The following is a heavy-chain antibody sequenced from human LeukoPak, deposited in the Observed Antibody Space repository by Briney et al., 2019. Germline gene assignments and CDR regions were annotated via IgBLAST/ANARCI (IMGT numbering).Heavy chain of an antibody. Sequence: ASMKVSCKVSGYTLTELSMHWVRQAPGKGLEWMGGFDPEDGETIYAQKFQGRVIMTEDTSTDTAYMELSSLRSEDTAVYYCATDNPGYSTSWYGAFDIWGQGTMVTVSS. CDR1: GYTLTELS. CDR2: FDPEDGET. V-gene: IGHV1-24*01. J-gene: IGHJ3*02. CDR3: ATDNPGYSTSWYGAFDI. D-gene: IGHD6-13*01.